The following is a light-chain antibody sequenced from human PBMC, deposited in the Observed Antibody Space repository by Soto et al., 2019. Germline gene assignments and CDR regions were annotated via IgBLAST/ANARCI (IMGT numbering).Light chain of an antibody. CDR3: EHCNKWPMT. Sequence: EIVMTQSPATLSVSPGERATLSCRASQSVSSNLAWYQQKPGQAPRLLIYGASTRATGIPARFSGSGSGTEFTLTISSLQSEDFGIYYCEHCNKWPMTFGPGTKVDIK. CDR2: GAS. V-gene: IGKV3-15*01. CDR1: QSVSSN. J-gene: IGKJ3*01.